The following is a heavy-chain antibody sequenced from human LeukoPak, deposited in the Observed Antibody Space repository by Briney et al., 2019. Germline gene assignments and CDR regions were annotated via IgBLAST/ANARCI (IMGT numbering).Heavy chain of an antibody. Sequence: GRSLRLSCAASGFNFYDHAMHWVRLAPGKGLEWVSYISSSSSTIYYADSVKGRFTISRDNAKNSLYLQMNSLRAEDTAVYYCARDVSYYDFWSGYDAFDYWGQGTLVTVSS. D-gene: IGHD3-3*01. CDR3: ARDVSYYDFWSGYDAFDY. J-gene: IGHJ4*02. CDR1: GFNFYDHA. V-gene: IGHV3-48*01. CDR2: ISSSSSTI.